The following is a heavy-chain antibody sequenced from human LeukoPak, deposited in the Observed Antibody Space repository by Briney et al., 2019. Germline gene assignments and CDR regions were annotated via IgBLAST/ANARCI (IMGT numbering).Heavy chain of an antibody. J-gene: IGHJ4*02. V-gene: IGHV3-30*02. CDR3: ARGPIVGATIDY. CDR2: IRYDGSNK. Sequence: GGSLRLSCAASGFTFSSYGMHWVRQAPGKGLEWVAFIRYDGSNKYYADSVKGRFTISRDNSKNTLYLQMNSLRAEDTAVYYCARGPIVGATIDYWGQGTLVTVSS. D-gene: IGHD1-26*01. CDR1: GFTFSSYG.